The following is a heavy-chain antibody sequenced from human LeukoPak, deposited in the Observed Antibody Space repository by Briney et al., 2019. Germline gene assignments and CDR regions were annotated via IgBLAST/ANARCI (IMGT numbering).Heavy chain of an antibody. D-gene: IGHD3-10*01. CDR2: INAGNGNT. Sequence: ASVKVSCKASGYIFTSYAMHWVRQARGQRVAWMGWINAGNGNTKYSQKLQGRVTITRDTSASTAYMELSSLRSEDTAVYYCAREWPDGSGSYYRWGQGTLVTVSS. CDR3: AREWPDGSGSYYR. CDR1: GYIFTSYA. J-gene: IGHJ4*02. V-gene: IGHV1-3*01.